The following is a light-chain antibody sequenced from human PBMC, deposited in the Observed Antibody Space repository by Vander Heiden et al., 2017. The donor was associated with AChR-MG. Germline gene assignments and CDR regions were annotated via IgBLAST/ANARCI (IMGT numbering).Light chain of an antibody. Sequence: IMMTQSPDSLSVSPGEKVTLSCMASQSVGSNLAWYQQTPGQAPRLLIYGASIRATGTPVRFSGSGAGTEFTLTISSLQSEDFAIYFCQQYNYWPPMYTFGQGTKVGI. CDR1: QSVGSN. CDR3: QQYNYWPPMYT. V-gene: IGKV3D-15*01. CDR2: GAS. J-gene: IGKJ2*01.